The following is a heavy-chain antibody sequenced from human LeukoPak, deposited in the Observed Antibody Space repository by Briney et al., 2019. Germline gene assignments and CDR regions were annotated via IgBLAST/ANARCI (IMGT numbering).Heavy chain of an antibody. CDR3: ARDTSGTVDV. CDR1: GFTFSNYG. Sequence: GGSLRLSCAAFGFTFSNYGMHWVRHVPGKGLEWVAVVSHDETFTYYEDSVRGRSTISRDNSKRTLHLNMNSLRPEDTALYFCARDTSGTVDVWGQGTLVTVSS. J-gene: IGHJ3*01. V-gene: IGHV3-30*03. D-gene: IGHD2-2*01. CDR2: VSHDETFT.